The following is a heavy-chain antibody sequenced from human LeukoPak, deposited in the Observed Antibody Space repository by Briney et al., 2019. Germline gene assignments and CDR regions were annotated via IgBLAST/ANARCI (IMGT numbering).Heavy chain of an antibody. D-gene: IGHD2-2*01. CDR2: IYHSGTS. CDR1: GGSISSNNW. CDR3: VRDMGSSTSKD. V-gene: IGHV4-4*02. Sequence: SETLSLTCTVSGGSISSNNWWNWVRQPPGKGLEWIGEIYHSGTSDYNPSLKSRVTISLDKSKNQFSLRLNSVTAADTAVYYCVRDMGSSTSKDWGQGTLVTVSS. J-gene: IGHJ4*02.